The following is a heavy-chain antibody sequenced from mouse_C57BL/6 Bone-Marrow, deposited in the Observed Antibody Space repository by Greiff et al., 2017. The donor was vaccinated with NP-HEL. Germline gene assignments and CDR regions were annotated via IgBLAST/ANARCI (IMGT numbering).Heavy chain of an antibody. V-gene: IGHV1-50*01. CDR1: GYTFTSYW. D-gene: IGHD1-1*01. CDR3: ARGGFTTVVAGAMDY. CDR2: IDPSDSYH. Sequence: QVQLQQPGAELVKPGASVKLSCKASGYTFTSYWMQWVKQRPGQGLEWIGEIDPSDSYHNYNQKFKGKATLTVDTSSSTAYMQLSSLTSEDSAVYYCARGGFTTVVAGAMDYWGQGTSVTVSS. J-gene: IGHJ4*01.